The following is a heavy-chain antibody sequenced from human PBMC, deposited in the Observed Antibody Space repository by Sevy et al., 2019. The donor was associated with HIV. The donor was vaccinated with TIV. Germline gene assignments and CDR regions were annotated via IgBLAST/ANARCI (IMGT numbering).Heavy chain of an antibody. CDR2: ISSSRGTI. D-gene: IGHD2-21*01. Sequence: GGSQRLSCAASGFTFSAYSMNWVRQAPGKGLEWVSYISSSRGTIYYADSVKGQFTISRDNAKSSLYLQMNGLRAEDTAVYYCARAGGDCYSKNECWFVSWGQGTLVTVSS. CDR1: GFTFSAYS. J-gene: IGHJ5*01. V-gene: IGHV3-48*01. CDR3: ARAGGDCYSKNECWFVS.